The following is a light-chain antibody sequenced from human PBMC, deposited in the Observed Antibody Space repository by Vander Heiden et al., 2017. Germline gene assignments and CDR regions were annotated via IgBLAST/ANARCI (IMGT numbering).Light chain of an antibody. CDR1: SSNNGSHN. CDR3: ATWDVTLTGYWV. Sequence: QSVLTQPPSASWTPGQRVTSSWSGSSSNNGSHNVNWYQQLSGRAPKLRIQSNNQRPSGVPDRFSGSRSGTSASLAISGLQSEDESVYYCATWDVTLTGYWVFGGGTKLTVL. V-gene: IGLV1-44*01. J-gene: IGLJ3*02. CDR2: SNN.